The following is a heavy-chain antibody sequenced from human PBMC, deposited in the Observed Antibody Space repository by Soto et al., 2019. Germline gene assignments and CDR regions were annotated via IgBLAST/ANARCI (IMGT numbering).Heavy chain of an antibody. V-gene: IGHV3-74*01. J-gene: IGHJ4*02. CDR3: VRDFRSSDY. CDR1: GFTFSNYW. D-gene: IGHD3-3*01. Sequence: EVQLVESGGGSAQPGGSLRLSCAASGFTFSNYWIHWVRQAPGKGPVWVSRINGVGTYTNYADSVKGRFSISRDNAENTVYLQMNSLRAEDTAVYYCVRDFRSSDYWGQGTLVTVSS. CDR2: INGVGTYT.